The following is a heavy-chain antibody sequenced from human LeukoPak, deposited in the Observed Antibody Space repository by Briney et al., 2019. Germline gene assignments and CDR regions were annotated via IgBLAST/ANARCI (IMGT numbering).Heavy chain of an antibody. CDR3: ARSRTSGDEALAGNY. Sequence: GGSLRLSCAASGFTFSNYWMIWFRQAPGQGLEWVANIKQDGSDKSYVDSVKGRFTISRDNARNSLYLQMNSLRAEDTAVYYCARSRTSGDEALAGNYWGQGTLVTVSS. CDR1: GFTFSNYW. D-gene: IGHD6-19*01. J-gene: IGHJ4*02. CDR2: IKQDGSDK. V-gene: IGHV3-7*01.